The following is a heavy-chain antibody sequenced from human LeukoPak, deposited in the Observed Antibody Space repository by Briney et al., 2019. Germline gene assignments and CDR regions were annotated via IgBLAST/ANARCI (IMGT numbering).Heavy chain of an antibody. CDR2: IYSSGST. CDR3: ARALAYCAGNCVTDYFDY. V-gene: IGHV4-39*01. J-gene: IGHJ4*02. CDR1: GGSINSATYY. D-gene: IGHD2-21*01. Sequence: SETLSLTCTVSGGSINSATYYWGWIRQPPGKGLEWIGTIYSSGSTSYTPSLESRVTMSVDTSKNQFFLKLTSVTAADTAVYYWARALAYCAGNCVTDYFDYWGQGALVTVSS.